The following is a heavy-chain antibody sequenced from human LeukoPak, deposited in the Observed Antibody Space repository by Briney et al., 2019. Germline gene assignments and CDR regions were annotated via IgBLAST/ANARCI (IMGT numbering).Heavy chain of an antibody. CDR2: INPSGGST. D-gene: IGHD3-16*02. CDR3: AREGRLGGVIAPYYYGMDV. J-gene: IGHJ6*02. Sequence: ASVKVSYKASGYTFTSYYMHWVRQAPGQGLEWMGIINPSGGSTSYAQKFQGRVTMTRDTSTSTVYMELSSLRSEDTAVYYCAREGRLGGVIAPYYYGMDVWGQGTTVTVSS. CDR1: GYTFTSYY. V-gene: IGHV1-46*01.